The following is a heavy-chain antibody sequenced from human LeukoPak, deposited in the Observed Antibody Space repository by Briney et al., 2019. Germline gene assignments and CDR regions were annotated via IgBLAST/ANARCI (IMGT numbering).Heavy chain of an antibody. CDR2: IYYSGST. Sequence: SETLSLTCTVSGGSISSSSYYWGWIRQPPGKGLEWIGSIYYSGSTYYNPSLKSRVTISVDTSKNQFSLKLSSVTAADTAVYYCVSKYFRVIPYFDYWGQGTLVTVSS. D-gene: IGHD3-22*01. J-gene: IGHJ4*02. CDR3: VSKYFRVIPYFDY. V-gene: IGHV4-39*01. CDR1: GGSISSSSYY.